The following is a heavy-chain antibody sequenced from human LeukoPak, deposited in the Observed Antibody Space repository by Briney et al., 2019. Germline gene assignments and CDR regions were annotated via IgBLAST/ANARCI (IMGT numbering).Heavy chain of an antibody. CDR2: IYYSGST. V-gene: IGHV4-31*03. CDR3: ARPYGSGSYDAFDI. CDR1: GGSISSGGYY. J-gene: IGHJ3*02. Sequence: SETLSLTCTVSGGSISSGGYYWSWIRQHPGKGLEWIGYIYYSGSTYCNPSLKSRVTISVDTSKNQFSLKLSSVTAADTAVYYCARPYGSGSYDAFDIWGQGTMVTVSS. D-gene: IGHD3-10*01.